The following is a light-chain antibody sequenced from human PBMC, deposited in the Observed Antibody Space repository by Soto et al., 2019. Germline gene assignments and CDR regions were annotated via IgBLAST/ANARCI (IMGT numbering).Light chain of an antibody. Sequence: EVVVTQSPATLSVSPGERATLSCRASQSVSSNLAWYQQKPGQAPRLLIYGASTRATGIPARFSGSGSGTGFTLTISSLQSEDFAVYYCHQYDNWPKTFGQGTRLEIK. J-gene: IGKJ5*01. CDR1: QSVSSN. V-gene: IGKV3-15*01. CDR2: GAS. CDR3: HQYDNWPKT.